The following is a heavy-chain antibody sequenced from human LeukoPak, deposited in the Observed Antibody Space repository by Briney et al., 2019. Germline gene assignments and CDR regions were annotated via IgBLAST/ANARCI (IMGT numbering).Heavy chain of an antibody. D-gene: IGHD1-26*01. Sequence: GGSLRLSCAASGFTFSSCEMNWVRQAPGKGLEWVSYISSSGSTIYYADSVKGRFTISRDNAKNSLYLQMNSLRAEDTAVYYCARDLVGATAFDYWGQGTLVTVSS. CDR3: ARDLVGATAFDY. V-gene: IGHV3-48*03. J-gene: IGHJ4*02. CDR1: GFTFSSCE. CDR2: ISSSGSTI.